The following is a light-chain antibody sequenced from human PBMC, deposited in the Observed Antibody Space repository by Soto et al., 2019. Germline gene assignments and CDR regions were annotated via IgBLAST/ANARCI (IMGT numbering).Light chain of an antibody. CDR3: QQYKSYSRT. CDR2: KAS. J-gene: IGKJ1*01. Sequence: DIQMTQSPSTLSASVGDTVSITCRASQSIGTWLAWFQQKPGKAPKLLIYKASNLESGVPSRFSGSGSGTEFTLTISSLQPDDFATYYCQQYKSYSRTFGQGTKVDIK. CDR1: QSIGTW. V-gene: IGKV1-5*03.